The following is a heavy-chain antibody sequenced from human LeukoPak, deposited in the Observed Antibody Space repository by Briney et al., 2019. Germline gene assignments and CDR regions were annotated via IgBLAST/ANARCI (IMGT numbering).Heavy chain of an antibody. CDR2: IEYSGST. CDR3: ARGFRGSNFFFDY. D-gene: IGHD6-13*01. Sequence: SETLSLTCIVSGGSVSGYFWTWIRQPPGKELEWIGYIEYSGSTNYNPSPRSRVTISVDTSKNQFSLRLNSVTAADTAVYYCARGFRGSNFFFDYWGQGTLVTVSS. CDR1: GGSVSGYF. J-gene: IGHJ4*02. V-gene: IGHV4-59*02.